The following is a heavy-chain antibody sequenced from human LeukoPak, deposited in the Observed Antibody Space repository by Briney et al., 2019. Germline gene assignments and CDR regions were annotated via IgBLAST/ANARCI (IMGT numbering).Heavy chain of an antibody. CDR1: GFTFSSYE. CDR3: ARDNGPMYYDILTGFDY. D-gene: IGHD3-9*01. J-gene: IGHJ4*02. CDR2: ISSSGSTI. Sequence: GGSLRLSCAASGFTFSSYEMNWVRQAPGKGLEWVSYISSSGSTIYYADSVKGRFTISRDNAKNSLYLQMNSLRAEDTAVYYCARDNGPMYYDILTGFDYWGQGTLVTVSS. V-gene: IGHV3-48*03.